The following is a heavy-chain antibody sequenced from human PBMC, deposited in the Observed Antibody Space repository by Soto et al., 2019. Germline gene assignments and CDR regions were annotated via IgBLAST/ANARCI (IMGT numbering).Heavy chain of an antibody. CDR2: IYYSGST. D-gene: IGHD1-26*01. V-gene: IGHV4-59*08. CDR1: GGSISSYY. J-gene: IGHJ5*02. Sequence: QVQLQESGPGLVKPSETLSLTCTVSGGSISSYYWSWIRQPPGKGLEWIGYIYYSGSTNYNPSLTSRVTISVATSQNQFSLKLSSVTAADTAVYYCARHDEGATPLFDPWGQGTLVTVSS. CDR3: ARHDEGATPLFDP.